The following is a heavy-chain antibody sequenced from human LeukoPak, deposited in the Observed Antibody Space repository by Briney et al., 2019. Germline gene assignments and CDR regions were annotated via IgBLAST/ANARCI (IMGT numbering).Heavy chain of an antibody. CDR3: ARDPHIAAAGTIFDY. CDR2: ISSSSSTI. J-gene: IGHJ4*02. D-gene: IGHD6-13*01. CDR1: GFTFSSCS. V-gene: IGHV3-48*02. Sequence: QPGGSLRLSCAVSGFTFSSCSMNWVRQAPGKGLEWVSYISSSSSTIYYADSVKGRFTISRDNAKNSLYLQMNSLRDEDSAVHYCARDPHIAAAGTIFDYWGQGTLVTVSS.